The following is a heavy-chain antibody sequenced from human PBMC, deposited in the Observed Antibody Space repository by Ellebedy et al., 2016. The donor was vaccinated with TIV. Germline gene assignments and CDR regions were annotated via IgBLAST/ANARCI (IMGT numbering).Heavy chain of an antibody. V-gene: IGHV3-11*01. CDR3: ARDRPRAVVVAATGIGGWFDP. J-gene: IGHJ5*02. D-gene: IGHD2-15*01. CDR2: ISSSGSTI. CDR1: GFTFSDYY. Sequence: GESLKISCAASGFTFSDYYMSWIRPPPGKGLEWVSYISSSGSTIYYADSVKCRFTISRDNAKNSLYLQMNSLRAEDTAVYYCARDRPRAVVVAATGIGGWFDPWGQGTLVTVSS.